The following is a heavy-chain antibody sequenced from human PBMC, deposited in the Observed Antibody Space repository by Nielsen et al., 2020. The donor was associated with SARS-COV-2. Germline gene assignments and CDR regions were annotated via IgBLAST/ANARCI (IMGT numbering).Heavy chain of an antibody. J-gene: IGHJ6*02. CDR1: GGSFSSYY. V-gene: IGHV4-59*13. CDR3: ARGTYYYGMDV. CDR2: IYYSGST. Sequence: SETLPLTCTVSGGSFSSYYWSWIRQPPGKGLVWIGYIYYSGSTNYNPSLKSRITISVDTSKNQSSLKLSSGTVADTAVYYCARGTYYYGMDVWGQGTTVTVSS.